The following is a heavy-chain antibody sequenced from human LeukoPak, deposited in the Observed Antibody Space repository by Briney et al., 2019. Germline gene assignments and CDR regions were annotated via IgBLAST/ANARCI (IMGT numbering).Heavy chain of an antibody. J-gene: IGHJ6*03. CDR3: ARGEGKAAAGTLYYYYYMDV. CDR1: GFTFSSYS. CDR2: ISSSSSTI. V-gene: IGHV3-48*01. D-gene: IGHD6-13*01. Sequence: GGSLRLSCAASGFTFSSYSMNWVRQAPGKGLEWVSYISSSSSTIYYADSVKGRFTISRDNAKNSLYLQMNSLRAEDTAVYYCARGEGKAAAGTLYYYYYMDVWGKGTTVTVSS.